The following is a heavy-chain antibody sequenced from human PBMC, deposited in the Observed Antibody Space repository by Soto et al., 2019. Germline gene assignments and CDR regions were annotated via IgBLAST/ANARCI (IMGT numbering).Heavy chain of an antibody. CDR1: GYSISSGYY. CDR3: ARTHRSSGPAIDY. CDR2: IYHSGST. V-gene: IGHV4-38-2*01. Sequence: PSETLSLTCAVSGYSISSGYYWGWIRQPPGKGLEWIGSIYHSGSTYYNPSLKSRVTISVDTSKNQFSLKLSSVTAADTAVYYCARTHRSSGPAIDYWGQGTLVTVSS. J-gene: IGHJ4*02. D-gene: IGHD3-22*01.